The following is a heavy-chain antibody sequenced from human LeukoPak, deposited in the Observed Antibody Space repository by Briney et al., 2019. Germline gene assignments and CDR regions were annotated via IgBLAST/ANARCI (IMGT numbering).Heavy chain of an antibody. CDR2: INRSGST. V-gene: IGHV4-34*01. Sequence: SETLSLTCAVYGGSFSGYYWSWIRQPPGKGLEWIGEINRSGSTNYNPSLKSRVTISVDTSKNQFSLKLSSVTAADTAVYYCAGERAGTLGYYYYYYMDVWGKGTTVTVSS. D-gene: IGHD1-1*01. CDR1: GGSFSGYY. CDR3: AGERAGTLGYYYYYYMDV. J-gene: IGHJ6*03.